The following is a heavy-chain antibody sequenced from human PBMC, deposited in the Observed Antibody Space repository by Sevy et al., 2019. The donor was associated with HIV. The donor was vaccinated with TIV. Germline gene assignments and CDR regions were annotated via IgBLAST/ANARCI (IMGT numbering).Heavy chain of an antibody. CDR1: GYSFTSHW. J-gene: IGHJ4*02. D-gene: IGHD3-22*01. Sequence: GESLKISCEGSGYSFTSHWIGWVRHMPGKGLEWMGIIYPDDSETRYSPSFQGQVTFSADKSISPAYLTWSSLKSSDTAMYYCATSRSGYFDSSGYYLYWGQGTMVTVSS. V-gene: IGHV5-51*01. CDR3: ATSRSGYFDSSGYYLY. CDR2: IYPDDSET.